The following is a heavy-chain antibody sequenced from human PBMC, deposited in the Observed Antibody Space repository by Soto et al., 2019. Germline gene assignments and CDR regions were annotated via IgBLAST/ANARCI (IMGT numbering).Heavy chain of an antibody. V-gene: IGHV1-18*01. Sequence: QVQLVQSGAEVKKPGASVKVSCKASGYTFTSYGISWVRQAPGQGLEWMGWISAYNGNTNYAQKLQGRVTMTTDTSTSTADMELRSLRSDGTAVYYCAREGDYYDSSGYSAYYYYYGMDVWGQGTTVTVSS. CDR3: AREGDYYDSSGYSAYYYYYGMDV. J-gene: IGHJ6*02. D-gene: IGHD3-22*01. CDR1: GYTFTSYG. CDR2: ISAYNGNT.